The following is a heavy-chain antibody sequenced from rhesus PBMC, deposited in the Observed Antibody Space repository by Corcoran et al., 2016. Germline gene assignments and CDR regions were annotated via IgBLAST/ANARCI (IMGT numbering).Heavy chain of an antibody. Sequence: QVQLRESGPGLVKASETLSPTCIVYGVPISNSWWSWVRQSPGKGLEWVGEVNGKTGVAFYKPSLQSRVTFSLGASQNQVFLRLSFLTAADTAVYFCATESLAHSWGQGILVTVSS. V-gene: IGHV4-80*01. CDR1: GVPISNSW. D-gene: IGHD3-3*01. CDR3: ATESLAHS. CDR2: VNGKTGVA. J-gene: IGHJ4*01.